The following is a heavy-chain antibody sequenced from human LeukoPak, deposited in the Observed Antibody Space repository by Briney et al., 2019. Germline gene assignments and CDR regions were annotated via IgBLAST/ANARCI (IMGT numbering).Heavy chain of an antibody. D-gene: IGHD6-6*01. CDR2: INPSGGST. Sequence: ASVKVSCKASGYTFTGYYMHWVRQAPGQGLEWMGIINPSGGSTSYAQKFQGRVTMTRDMSTSTVYMELSSLRSEDTAVYYCARDWSSSSSGGAFDIWGQGTMVTVSS. CDR1: GYTFTGYY. CDR3: ARDWSSSSSGGAFDI. V-gene: IGHV1-46*01. J-gene: IGHJ3*02.